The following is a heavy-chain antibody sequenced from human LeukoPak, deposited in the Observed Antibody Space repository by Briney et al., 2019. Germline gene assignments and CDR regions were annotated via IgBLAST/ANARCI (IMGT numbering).Heavy chain of an antibody. CDR2: IYSGGST. CDR3: VRERGNDSGYFDY. D-gene: IGHD1-1*01. Sequence: PGGSLRLSCAASGFTVSSNYMSWVRQAPGKGLEWVSVIYSGGSTYYADSVKGRFTISRDNSKNTLYLRMNSLRAEDTAVYYCVRERGNDSGYFDYWGQGTLVTVSS. J-gene: IGHJ4*02. CDR1: GFTVSSNY. V-gene: IGHV3-53*01.